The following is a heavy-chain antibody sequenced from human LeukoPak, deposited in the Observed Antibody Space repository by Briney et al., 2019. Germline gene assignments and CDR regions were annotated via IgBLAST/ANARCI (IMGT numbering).Heavy chain of an antibody. CDR1: GVSLSSSA. J-gene: IGHJ6*03. Sequence: PGGSLRLSCVVSGVSLSSSAMHWVRQAPGKGLERVAVLPHDGSNKYYVDSVQGRFTISRDNSKNTLYLQMNSLRPEDTAVYYCARQGSSLHYYHNYLDVWGKGTTVIVSS. CDR3: ARQGSSLHYYHNYLDV. V-gene: IGHV3-30*11. D-gene: IGHD6-6*01. CDR2: LPHDGSNK.